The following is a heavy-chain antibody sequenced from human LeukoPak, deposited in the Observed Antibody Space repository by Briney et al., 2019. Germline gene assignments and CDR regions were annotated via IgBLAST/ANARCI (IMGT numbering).Heavy chain of an antibody. J-gene: IGHJ5*02. CDR2: FYTSGSS. V-gene: IGHV4-4*07. Sequence: SETLSLTCTASGGSISSYYWSWIRQPAGKGLEWIGRFYTSGSSNYNPSLKSRVTMSVDTSKNQFSLKLSSVTAADTAVYYCARDRYYYDSGSPGWFDPWGQGTLVTVSS. D-gene: IGHD3-10*01. CDR1: GGSISSYY. CDR3: ARDRYYYDSGSPGWFDP.